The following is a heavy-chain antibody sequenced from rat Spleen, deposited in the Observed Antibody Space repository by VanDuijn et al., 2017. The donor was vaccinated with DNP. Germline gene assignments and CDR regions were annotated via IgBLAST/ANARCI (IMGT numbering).Heavy chain of an antibody. CDR3: TRLNVNWFAY. J-gene: IGHJ3*01. CDR1: GFSLTSYG. Sequence: QVQLKESGPGLVQPSQTLSLTCTVSGFSLTSYGVSWVRQPPGKGLEWIAAISSGGSTYYNSGLKSRMSISRYTSKRQVFLKMNRLQAEDTAIDFCTRLNVNWFAYWGQGTLVTVSS. V-gene: IGHV2S12*01. CDR2: ISSGGST. D-gene: IGHD3-5*01.